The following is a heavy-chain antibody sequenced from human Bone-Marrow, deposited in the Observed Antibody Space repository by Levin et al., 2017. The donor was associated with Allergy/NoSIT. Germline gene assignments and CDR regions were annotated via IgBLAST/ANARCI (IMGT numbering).Heavy chain of an antibody. J-gene: IGHJ5*02. V-gene: IGHV3-30-3*01. CDR1: GFTFSSYA. D-gene: IGHD3-10*01. CDR2: ISYDGSNK. CDR3: ARGRSDSGSDYPFDP. Sequence: GESLKISCAASGFTFSSYAMHWVRQAPGKGLEWVAVISYDGSNKYYADSVKGRFTISRDNSKNTLFLQMNSLRAEDTAVYYCARGRSDSGSDYPFDPWGQGTLVTVSS.